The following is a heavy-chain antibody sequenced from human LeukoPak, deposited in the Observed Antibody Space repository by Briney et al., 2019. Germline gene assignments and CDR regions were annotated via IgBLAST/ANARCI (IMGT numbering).Heavy chain of an antibody. CDR1: GFTFSSYA. Sequence: GGSLRLSCAASGFTFSSYAMSWVRQAPGKGLEWVSAISGSGGSKYYADSVKGRFTISRDNSKNTLYLQMNSLRAEDTAVYYCAKIHLSSTSCYCFDYWGQGTLVTVSS. CDR2: ISGSGGSK. V-gene: IGHV3-23*01. CDR3: AKIHLSSTSCYCFDY. J-gene: IGHJ4*02. D-gene: IGHD2-2*01.